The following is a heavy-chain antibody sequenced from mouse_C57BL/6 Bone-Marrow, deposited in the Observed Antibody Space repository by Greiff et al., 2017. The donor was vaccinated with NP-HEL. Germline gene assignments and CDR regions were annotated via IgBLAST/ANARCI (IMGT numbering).Heavy chain of an antibody. Sequence: VQLQESGAELVKPGASVKLSCKASGYTFTEYTIHWVKQRSGQGLEWIGWFYPGSGSIKYNEKFKDKATLTADKSSCTVYMELSRLTSEDSAVYFCARHGHYYGSRDWYFDVWGTGTTVTVSS. CDR3: ARHGHYYGSRDWYFDV. V-gene: IGHV1-62-2*01. J-gene: IGHJ1*03. CDR1: GYTFTEYT. CDR2: FYPGSGSI. D-gene: IGHD1-1*01.